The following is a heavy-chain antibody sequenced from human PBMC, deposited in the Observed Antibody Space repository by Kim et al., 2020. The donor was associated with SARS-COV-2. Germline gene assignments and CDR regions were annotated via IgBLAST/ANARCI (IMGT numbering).Heavy chain of an antibody. CDR1: GFNFLSHA. V-gene: IGHV3-30*04. CDR3: ARHRARNEPYYFSY. CDR2: ISDDGDNK. D-gene: IGHD1-1*01. Sequence: GGSLRLSCEPSGFNFLSHAINWVRQAPGKGLEWVSIISDDGDNKFYADSVKGRFTISRDNSQNTLYLHMNSLTPDDTAVYYCARHRARNEPYYFSYWRQG. J-gene: IGHJ4*02.